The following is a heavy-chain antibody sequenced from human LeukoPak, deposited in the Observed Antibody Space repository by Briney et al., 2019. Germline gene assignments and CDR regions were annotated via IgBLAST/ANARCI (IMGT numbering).Heavy chain of an antibody. CDR1: GGSISSYH. Sequence: SETLSLTCTVSGGSISSYHWSWIRQPPGKGLEWIGYIYYSGSTNYNPSLKSRVTISVDTSKNQFSLKLSSVTAADTAVYYCARVLVVPAAIGWFDPWGQGTLVTVSS. D-gene: IGHD2-2*02. V-gene: IGHV4-59*01. J-gene: IGHJ5*02. CDR3: ARVLVVPAAIGWFDP. CDR2: IYYSGST.